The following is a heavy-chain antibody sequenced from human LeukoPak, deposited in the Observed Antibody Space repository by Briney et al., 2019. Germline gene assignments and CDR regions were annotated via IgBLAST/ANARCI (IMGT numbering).Heavy chain of an antibody. CDR1: GGSISGYY. Sequence: SETLSLTCTVSGGSISGYYWSWIRQPPGQGLEWIAYIHSNGYTNYNPSLKSRVTISVDTSKNQFSLKLSSVTAADTAVYYCARDPGYSSSSSNFDYWGQGVLVTVSS. V-gene: IGHV4-4*09. J-gene: IGHJ4*02. CDR3: ARDPGYSSSSSNFDY. CDR2: IHSNGYT. D-gene: IGHD6-6*01.